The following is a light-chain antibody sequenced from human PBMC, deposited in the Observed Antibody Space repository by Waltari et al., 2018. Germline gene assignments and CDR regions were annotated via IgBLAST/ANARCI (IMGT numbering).Light chain of an antibody. Sequence: IVMTQTPLPLPVTPGEPASISCKSSQSLLHSNGNSYLYWYLQKPGQPPRLLIYRVSNRFSGVPDRFSGSGSGTDVTLKISLVEAEDVGVYYCMQALQTPPTFGGGTKLEIK. CDR3: MQALQTPPT. V-gene: IGKV2-29*02. CDR1: QSLLHSNGNSY. CDR2: RVS. J-gene: IGKJ4*01.